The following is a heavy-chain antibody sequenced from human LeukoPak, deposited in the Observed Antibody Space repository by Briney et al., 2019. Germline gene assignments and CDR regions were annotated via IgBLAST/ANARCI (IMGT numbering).Heavy chain of an antibody. V-gene: IGHV1-2*02. D-gene: IGHD1-1*01. Sequence: VASVKVSCKASGYTFTGYYMHWVRQAPGQGLEWMGWINPNSGGTNYAQKLQGRVTMTTDTSTSTAYMELRSLRSDDTAVYYCARYTRTYYYYYYMDVWGKGTTVTVSS. CDR1: GYTFTGYY. J-gene: IGHJ6*03. CDR3: ARYTRTYYYYYYMDV. CDR2: INPNSGGT.